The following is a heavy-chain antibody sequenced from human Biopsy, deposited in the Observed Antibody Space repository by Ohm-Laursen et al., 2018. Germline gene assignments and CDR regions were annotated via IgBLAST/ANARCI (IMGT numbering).Heavy chain of an antibody. D-gene: IGHD4-23*01. CDR3: ARGSNDFGGLYFPR. V-gene: IGHV4-61*03. J-gene: IGHJ4*02. CDR1: GGPVSDSFHF. Sequence: SETLSLTCTVSGGPVSDSFHFWSWIRQPPGKGLEWIGDVYYSGTTNYNPSLKSRVTISVDTSRNHFSLRLSSLTAADTAVYYCARGSNDFGGLYFPRWGQGTLLTVSS. CDR2: VYYSGTT.